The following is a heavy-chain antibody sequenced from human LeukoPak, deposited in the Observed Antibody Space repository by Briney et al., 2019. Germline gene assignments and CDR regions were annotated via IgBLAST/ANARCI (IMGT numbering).Heavy chain of an antibody. CDR3: ASDYIFDY. CDR1: GFTVNSNC. Sequence: GGSLRLSCAVSGFTVNSNCMSWVRQAPGKGLEWVAVISYDGSNKYYADSVKGRFTISRDNSKNTLYLQMNSLRAEDTAVCYCASDYIFDYWGQGTLVTVSS. J-gene: IGHJ4*02. V-gene: IGHV3-30*03. CDR2: ISYDGSNK.